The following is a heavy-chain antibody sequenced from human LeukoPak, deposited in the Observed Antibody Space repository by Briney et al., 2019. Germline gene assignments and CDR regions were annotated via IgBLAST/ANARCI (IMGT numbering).Heavy chain of an antibody. Sequence: ASAKVSCKASGYTFTGYYMHWVRQAPGQGLEWMGWINPNSGGTNYAQKFQGRVTMTRDTSISTAYMELSSLRSDDTAVYYCARQELVDIVATTYWGQGTLVTVSS. V-gene: IGHV1-2*02. CDR1: GYTFTGYY. J-gene: IGHJ4*02. CDR3: ARQELVDIVATTY. CDR2: INPNSGGT. D-gene: IGHD5-12*01.